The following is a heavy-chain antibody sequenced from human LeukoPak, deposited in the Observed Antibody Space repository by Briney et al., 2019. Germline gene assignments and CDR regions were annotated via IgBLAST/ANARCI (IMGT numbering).Heavy chain of an antibody. Sequence: PSETLSLTCTVSGGSISSHYWSWIRQPPGKGLEWIGNIYYSGSTNYNPSLKSRVTISADTSKNQFSLKLSSVTAADTAVYYCAKLYSSSWDSIDYWGQGTLVTVSS. J-gene: IGHJ4*02. CDR1: GGSISSHY. CDR3: AKLYSSSWDSIDY. D-gene: IGHD6-13*01. CDR2: IYYSGST. V-gene: IGHV4-59*11.